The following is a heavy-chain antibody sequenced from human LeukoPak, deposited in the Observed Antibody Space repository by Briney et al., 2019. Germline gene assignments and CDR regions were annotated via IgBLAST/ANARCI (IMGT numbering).Heavy chain of an antibody. Sequence: GESLKISCKGSGYSFTSYCIGWVRQMPGKGLECMGIIYPGDSDTRYSPSFQGQVTMSDDKSISTAYLQWSSLKASDTAMYYCARRIRGDKGSSWSFDYWGQGTLVTVSS. D-gene: IGHD6-13*01. CDR1: GYSFTSYC. CDR2: IYPGDSDT. CDR3: ARRIRGDKGSSWSFDY. J-gene: IGHJ4*02. V-gene: IGHV5-51*01.